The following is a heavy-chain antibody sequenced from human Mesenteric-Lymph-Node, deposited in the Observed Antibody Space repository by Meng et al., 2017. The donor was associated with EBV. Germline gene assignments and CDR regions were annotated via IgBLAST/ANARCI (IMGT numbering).Heavy chain of an antibody. CDR1: GGSFSGYY. CDR3: AEVLNGYYYFDY. D-gene: IGHD3-22*01. J-gene: IGHJ4*02. Sequence: QVQLQQWGAGLLKPSATLSLTCAVYGGSFSGYYWSWIRQPPGKGLEWIGEINHSGSTNYNPSLKSRVTISVDTSKNQFSLKLSSVTAADTAMYYCAEVLNGYYYFDYWGQGTLVTVSS. CDR2: INHSGST. V-gene: IGHV4-34*01.